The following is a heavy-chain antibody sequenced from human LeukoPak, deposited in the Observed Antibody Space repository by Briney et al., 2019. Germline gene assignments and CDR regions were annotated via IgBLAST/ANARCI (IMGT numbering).Heavy chain of an antibody. CDR1: GGSISSGDYY. Sequence: SQTLSLTFTVSGGSISSGDYYWSWIRQPPGKGLEWIGYIYYSGSTYYNASLKSRVTISIDRSKNQFSLKLSSVTAADTAVYYCARDQRNIVVVPAASLAFDIWGQGTMVTVSS. CDR2: IYYSGST. J-gene: IGHJ3*02. CDR3: ARDQRNIVVVPAASLAFDI. D-gene: IGHD2-2*01. V-gene: IGHV4-30-4*08.